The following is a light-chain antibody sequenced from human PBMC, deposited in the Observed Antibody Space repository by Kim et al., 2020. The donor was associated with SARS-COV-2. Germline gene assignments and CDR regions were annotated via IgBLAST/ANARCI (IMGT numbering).Light chain of an antibody. CDR2: GAC. Sequence: LAPGERATLTCRASQSVSSSYLAWYQQKPGQAPRLLIYGACSRATGIPDRCSGSGSGTDFTLTISRLEPEDFAVYYCQQYGSSPYSFGQGTKLEI. J-gene: IGKJ2*03. CDR3: QQYGSSPYS. V-gene: IGKV3-20*01. CDR1: QSVSSSY.